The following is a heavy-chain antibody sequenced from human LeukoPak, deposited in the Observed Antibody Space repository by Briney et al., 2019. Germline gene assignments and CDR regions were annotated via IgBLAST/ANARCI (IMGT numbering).Heavy chain of an antibody. CDR2: INPNSGGT. J-gene: IGHJ5*02. V-gene: IGHV1-2*04. Sequence: ASVKVSCKASGYTFTGYYMHWVRQAPGQGLEWMGWINPNSGGTNYAQKFQGWVTMTRDTSISTAYMELSRLRSDDTAVYYCARGGYSSSGPWFDPWGQGTLVTVSS. D-gene: IGHD6-13*01. CDR1: GYTFTGYY. CDR3: ARGGYSSSGPWFDP.